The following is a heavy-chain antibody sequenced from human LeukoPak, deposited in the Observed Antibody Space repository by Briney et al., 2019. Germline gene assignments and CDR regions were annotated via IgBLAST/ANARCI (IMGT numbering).Heavy chain of an antibody. CDR2: FNPNSGGT. CDR3: AREKGSGCYDS. V-gene: IGHV1-2*02. Sequence: EASVKVSCKASGYTFTGYYMHWVRHAPGQGLGWMGGFNPNSGGTNYAQKFQGRVPMTRDTSITTAYMEMSRLRSDDTAVYYCAREKGSGCYDSWGEGTRLTVSS. J-gene: IGHJ4*02. CDR1: GYTFTGYY. D-gene: IGHD6-19*01.